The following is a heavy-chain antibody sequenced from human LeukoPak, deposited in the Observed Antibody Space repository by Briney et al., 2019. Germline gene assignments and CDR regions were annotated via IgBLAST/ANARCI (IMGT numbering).Heavy chain of an antibody. V-gene: IGHV1-18*01. CDR1: GYTFTSYG. CDR2: ISAYNGNT. J-gene: IGHJ6*02. D-gene: IGHD5-18*01. CDR3: ARGDGYRQDYYYYGMDV. Sequence: APVKVSCKASGYTFTSYGISWVRQAPGQGLEWMGWISAYNGNTNYAQKLQGRVTMTTDTSTSTAYMELRSLRSDDTAVYYCARGDGYRQDYYYYGMDVWGQGTTVTVSS.